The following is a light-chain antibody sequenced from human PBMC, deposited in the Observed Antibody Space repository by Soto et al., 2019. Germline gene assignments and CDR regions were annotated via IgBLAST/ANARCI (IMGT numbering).Light chain of an antibody. CDR3: SSYTSRSTYV. V-gene: IGLV2-18*02. CDR2: DII. J-gene: IGLJ1*01. CDR1: SSDFGTYNG. Sequence: QSALTQPPSVSGSPGQSVTMSCTGPSSDFGTYNGISWYQQPPGTAPKLIIYDIINRPSGVPDRFSGSRSGSTASLTISGRQAEDGGDYYCSSYTSRSTYVFGTGTKVTVL.